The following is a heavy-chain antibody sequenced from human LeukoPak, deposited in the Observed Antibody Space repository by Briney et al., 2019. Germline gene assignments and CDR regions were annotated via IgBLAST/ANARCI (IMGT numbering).Heavy chain of an antibody. D-gene: IGHD3-3*01. Sequence: ASVKVSCTASGYTFTSYDINWARQATGQGLEWMGWMNPNSGNTGYAQKFQGRVTMTRNTSISTAYMELSSLRSEDTAVYYCAIEGTYYDFWSGYYRTDYWGQGTLVTVSS. CDR1: GYTFTSYD. V-gene: IGHV1-8*01. J-gene: IGHJ4*02. CDR3: AIEGTYYDFWSGYYRTDY. CDR2: MNPNSGNT.